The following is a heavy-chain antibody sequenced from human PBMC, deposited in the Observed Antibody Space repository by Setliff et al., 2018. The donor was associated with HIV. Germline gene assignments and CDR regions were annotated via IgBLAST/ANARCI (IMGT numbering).Heavy chain of an antibody. CDR3: ATLDPSGGSFLAY. CDR1: GDTDFY. J-gene: IGHJ4*02. Sequence: SETLSLTCTVSGDTDFYWNWIRQPPGKGLEWIGYIHASGKTNYNPSLKSRVTLALDTSEMHFSLHPTSVTAADTAVYYCATLDPSGGSFLAYWGQGTLVTVSS. V-gene: IGHV4-4*09. CDR2: IHASGKT. D-gene: IGHD2-15*01.